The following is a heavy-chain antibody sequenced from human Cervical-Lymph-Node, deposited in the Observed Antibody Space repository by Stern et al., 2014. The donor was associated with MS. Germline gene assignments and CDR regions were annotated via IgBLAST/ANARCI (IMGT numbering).Heavy chain of an antibody. Sequence: EVQLVESGGGLVQPGGSLRLSCAASGFTFSSYWMHWVRQAPGKGLVWVSRIGNDGSSTSYADSVKGRFTISRDNAKNTLYLQMNSLRAEDTAVYYCARGYGDTFYYYYGMDVWGQGTTVTVSS. CDR1: GFTFSSYW. V-gene: IGHV3-74*02. D-gene: IGHD4-17*01. CDR3: ARGYGDTFYYYYGMDV. J-gene: IGHJ6*02. CDR2: IGNDGSST.